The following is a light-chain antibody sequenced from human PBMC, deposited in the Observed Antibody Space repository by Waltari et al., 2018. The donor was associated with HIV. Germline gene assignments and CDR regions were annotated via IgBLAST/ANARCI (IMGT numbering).Light chain of an antibody. Sequence: EIVLTQSPGTLSLSPGERATLSCRASQSISSSYLAWYQQKPGQAPRLVIYGISSRATGIPDRFSGSGSGTDFTLTISRLEPEDFAVYYCQQFGSSPWTFGQWTKVEIK. CDR3: QQFGSSPWT. V-gene: IGKV3-20*01. J-gene: IGKJ1*01. CDR2: GIS. CDR1: QSISSSY.